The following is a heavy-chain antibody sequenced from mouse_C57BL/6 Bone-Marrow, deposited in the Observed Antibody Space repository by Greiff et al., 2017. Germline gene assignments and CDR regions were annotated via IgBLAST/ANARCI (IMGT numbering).Heavy chain of an antibody. Sequence: QVQLQQSGAELMKPGASVKLSCKATGYTFTGYWIEWVKQRPGHGLEWIGEILPGSGSTNYNEKFKGKATFTADTASNTSYMQLSSLTTEDSAIYYCARFPIFLYDGYLDYWGQGTTLTVSS. J-gene: IGHJ2*01. CDR2: ILPGSGST. V-gene: IGHV1-9*01. D-gene: IGHD2-3*01. CDR1: GYTFTGYW. CDR3: ARFPIFLYDGYLDY.